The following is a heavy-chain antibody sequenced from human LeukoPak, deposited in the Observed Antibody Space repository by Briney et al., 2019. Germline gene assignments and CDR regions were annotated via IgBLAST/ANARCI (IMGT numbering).Heavy chain of an antibody. Sequence: GGSLRLSCAASGFTFSSYSMNWVRQAPGKGLEWVSYISSISSTIYYADSVKGRFTISRDNSKNTLYLQMNSLRAEDTAVYYCARDYSGEHQRGAFDIWGQGTMVTVSS. D-gene: IGHD2-2*01. CDR1: GFTFSSYS. CDR2: ISSISSTI. V-gene: IGHV3-48*01. CDR3: ARDYSGEHQRGAFDI. J-gene: IGHJ3*02.